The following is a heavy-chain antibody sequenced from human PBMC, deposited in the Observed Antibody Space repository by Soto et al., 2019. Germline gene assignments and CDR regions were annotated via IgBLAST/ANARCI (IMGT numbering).Heavy chain of an antibody. D-gene: IGHD3-10*01. V-gene: IGHV1-2*04. CDR2: INPNSGGT. CDR1: GYTFTGYY. J-gene: IGHJ6*02. CDR3: ARDLLAIWFGESIPYYYYYGMDV. Sequence: ASVKVSCKASGYTFTGYYMHWVRQAPGQGLEWMGWINPNSGGTNYAQKFQGWVTMTRDTSISTAYMELSRLRSDDTAVHYCARDLLAIWFGESIPYYYYYGMDVWGQGTTVTVSS.